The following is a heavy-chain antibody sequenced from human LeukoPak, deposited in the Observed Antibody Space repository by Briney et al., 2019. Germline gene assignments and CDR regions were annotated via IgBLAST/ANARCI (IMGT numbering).Heavy chain of an antibody. CDR1: GYSFTDNY. J-gene: IGHJ4*02. V-gene: IGHV1-2*02. Sequence: ASVKVSCKASGYSFTDNYMHWVRQAPGQGLEWMGWINPNSGDTRYAQKFQGRVTMTRDTSISTANMDLSSLGSDDTAVYYCARDLGGNSFDYWGEGTLVTVSS. CDR3: ARDLGGNSFDY. D-gene: IGHD4-23*01. CDR2: INPNSGDT.